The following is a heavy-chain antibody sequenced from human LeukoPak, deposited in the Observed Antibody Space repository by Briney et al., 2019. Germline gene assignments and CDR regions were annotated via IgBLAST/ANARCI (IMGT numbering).Heavy chain of an antibody. Sequence: SETLSLTCTVSGGSISSYYWSWIRQPPGKGLEWIGYIYYGGSTNYNPSLKSRVTISVDTSKNQFSLKLSSVTAADTAVYYCAREVVDTAMVRWFDPWGQGTLVTVSS. CDR3: AREVVDTAMVRWFDP. D-gene: IGHD5-18*01. V-gene: IGHV4-59*01. J-gene: IGHJ5*02. CDR2: IYYGGST. CDR1: GGSISSYY.